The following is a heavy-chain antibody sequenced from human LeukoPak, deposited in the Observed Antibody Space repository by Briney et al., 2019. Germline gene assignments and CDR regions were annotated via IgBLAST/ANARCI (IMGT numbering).Heavy chain of an antibody. J-gene: IGHJ5*02. CDR3: ARDGILCSGGSCYSGWFDP. CDR1: GYTFTSYY. CDR2: INPSGGST. V-gene: IGHV1-46*01. D-gene: IGHD2-15*01. Sequence: ASVKVSCKASGYTFTSYYMHWVRQAPGQGLEWMGLINPSGGSTSYAQKFQGRVTMTRDTSTSTVYMELSSLRSEDTAVYYCARDGILCSGGSCYSGWFDPWGQGTLVTVSS.